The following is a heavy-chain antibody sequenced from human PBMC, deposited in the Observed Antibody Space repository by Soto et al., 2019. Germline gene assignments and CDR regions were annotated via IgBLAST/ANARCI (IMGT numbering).Heavy chain of an antibody. V-gene: IGHV3-11*01. D-gene: IGHD3-10*01. CDR3: AGDPYYYGSAF. CDR2: ISGGGTTM. Sequence: QVQLVESGGGLVEPGGALRLSCAASGFSLSDHYMTWIRQAPGKGLEWVSKISGGGTTMYYADSVKGRFTVSRDNAKNSLYLQMNSLRAEDTAVYYCAGDPYYYGSAFWGQGTLVTVSS. J-gene: IGHJ4*02. CDR1: GFSLSDHY.